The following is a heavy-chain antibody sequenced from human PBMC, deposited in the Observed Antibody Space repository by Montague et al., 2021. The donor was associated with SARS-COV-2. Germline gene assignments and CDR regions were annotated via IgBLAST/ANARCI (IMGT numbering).Heavy chain of an antibody. Sequence: SETLSLTCAVYGGSFSGYYWSWIRQPPGKGLEWIGEINDSESTYNNPSLKIRVTISVDTSKNQFSLTLSSVTAADTAVYYCARGRAARSITIFGVVNPAIRYYCYMDVWGKGTTVTVSS. J-gene: IGHJ6*03. CDR3: ARGRAARSITIFGVVNPAIRYYCYMDV. CDR2: INDSEST. D-gene: IGHD3-3*01. V-gene: IGHV4-34*01. CDR1: GGSFSGYY.